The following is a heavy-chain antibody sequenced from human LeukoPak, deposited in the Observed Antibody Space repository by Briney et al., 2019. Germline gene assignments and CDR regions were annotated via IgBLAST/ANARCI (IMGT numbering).Heavy chain of an antibody. CDR3: ARGALSGRHYYYGMDV. J-gene: IGHJ6*02. CDR1: GYTFTSYD. V-gene: IGHV1-8*01. CDR2: MNPNSGNT. D-gene: IGHD3-10*01. Sequence: ASVKASCKASGYTFTSYDINWVRQATRQGLEWMGWMNPNSGNTGYAQKFQGRVTMTRNTSISTAYTELSSLRSEDTAVYYCARGALSGRHYYYGMDVWGQGTTVTVSS.